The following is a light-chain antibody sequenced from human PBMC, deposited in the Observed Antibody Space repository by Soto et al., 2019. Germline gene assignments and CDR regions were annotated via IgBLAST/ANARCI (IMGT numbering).Light chain of an antibody. J-gene: IGKJ1*01. CDR1: QSISNW. CDR3: QQYNSYS. V-gene: IGKV1-5*01. Sequence: DIQMTQSPSTLPASVGDRVTITCRASQSISNWLAWYQQKPATAPKVLIYHASNLQSGVPSRFSGSGSGTEFTLTISSLQPDDFATYYCQQYNSYSFGKGTKADIK. CDR2: HAS.